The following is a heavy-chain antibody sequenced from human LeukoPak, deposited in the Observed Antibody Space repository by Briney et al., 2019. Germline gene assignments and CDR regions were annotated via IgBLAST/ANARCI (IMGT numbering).Heavy chain of an antibody. CDR3: ARSRFYFDY. Sequence: GGSLRLSCAASGFTFSTYWMGWVRQAPGKGLEWVAKIKPDGSEKDHVDSVKGRFTISRDNAKNSLYLQLNSLRAEDTAVYYCARSRFYFDYWGQGTLVTVPS. J-gene: IGHJ4*02. V-gene: IGHV3-7*01. CDR1: GFTFSTYW. CDR2: IKPDGSEK.